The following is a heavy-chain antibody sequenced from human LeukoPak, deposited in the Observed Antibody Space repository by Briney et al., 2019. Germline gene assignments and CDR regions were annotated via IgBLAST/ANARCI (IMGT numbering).Heavy chain of an antibody. CDR1: GFTVSSNY. V-gene: IGHV3-53*01. Sequence: GGSLRLSCAASGFTVSSNYMSWVRQAPGKGLEWVSVIYSGGSTYYADSVKGRFTISRDNAQNSLYLQLNSLSAGDTAVYYCARALHDAFDIWGQGTMVTVSS. CDR2: IYSGGST. J-gene: IGHJ3*02. CDR3: ARALHDAFDI.